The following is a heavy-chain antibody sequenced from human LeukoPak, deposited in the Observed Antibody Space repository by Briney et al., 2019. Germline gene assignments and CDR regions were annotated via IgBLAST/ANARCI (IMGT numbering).Heavy chain of an antibody. CDR3: ARGRGSSGRFFYFDY. D-gene: IGHD6-19*01. Sequence: SETLSLTCTVSGGSISSYYWSWIRQPAGKGLEWIGRIYTSGSTNYNPSLKSRVTISVDTSKNQFSLKLSSVTAADTAVYYCARGRGSSGRFFYFDYWGQGTLVTVSS. CDR1: GGSISSYY. CDR2: IYTSGST. V-gene: IGHV4-4*07. J-gene: IGHJ4*02.